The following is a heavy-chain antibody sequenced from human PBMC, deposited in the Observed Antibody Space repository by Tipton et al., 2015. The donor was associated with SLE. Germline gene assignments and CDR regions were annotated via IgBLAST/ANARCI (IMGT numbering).Heavy chain of an antibody. CDR3: ARRIAAAGTGFDY. D-gene: IGHD6-13*01. CDR2: IYYSGST. V-gene: IGHV4-39*07. CDR1: GGSISSSSYY. J-gene: IGHJ4*02. Sequence: TLSLTCTVSGGSISSSSYYWGWIRQPPVKGLEWIGSIYYSGSTYYNPSLKSRVTISVDTSKNQFSLKLSPVTAADTAVYYCARRIAAAGTGFDYRCQGTLGTVSS.